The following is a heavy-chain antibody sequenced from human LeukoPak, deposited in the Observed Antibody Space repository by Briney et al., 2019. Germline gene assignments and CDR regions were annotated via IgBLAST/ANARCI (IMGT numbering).Heavy chain of an antibody. CDR1: LGSISSSAFY. J-gene: IGHJ2*01. D-gene: IGHD6-13*01. CDR3: ARRSSSSHWYFDL. CDR2: LYYSGNT. Sequence: SETLSLTCTVSLGSISSSAFYWGWIRQPPGKGLEWIGSLYYSGNTYYNPSLKSRVTISVDTSKNQFSLNLSSVTAADTAVYYCARRSSSSHWYFDLWGRGTLVTVSS. V-gene: IGHV4-39*07.